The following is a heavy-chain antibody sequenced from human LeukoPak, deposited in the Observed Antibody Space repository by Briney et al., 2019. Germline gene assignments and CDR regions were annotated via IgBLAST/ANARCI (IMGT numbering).Heavy chain of an antibody. CDR3: ARGAPYSSSSPYYYYYMDV. D-gene: IGHD6-6*01. Sequence: ASVTVSCTASGYTFTSYYMHWVRQAPGQGLEWMGIINPSGGSTSYAQKFQGRVTMTRDTSTSTVYMELSSLRSEDTAVYYCARGAPYSSSSPYYYYYMDVWGEGTTVTVSS. J-gene: IGHJ6*03. CDR1: GYTFTSYY. V-gene: IGHV1-46*01. CDR2: INPSGGST.